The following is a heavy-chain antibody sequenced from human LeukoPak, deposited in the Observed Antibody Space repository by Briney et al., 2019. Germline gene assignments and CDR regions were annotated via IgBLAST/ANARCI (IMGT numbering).Heavy chain of an antibody. CDR1: GFTFSSYW. CDR2: IASNSRYT. D-gene: IGHD6-19*01. J-gene: IGHJ4*02. Sequence: PGGSLRLSCAASGFTFSSYWMSWVRQAPGKGLEWVSSIASNSRYTYYADSVKGRFTVSRDNAKNSLYLQMSSLRVADTAVYYCTKVRTFAVAGTFDYWGQGSLVTVSS. CDR3: TKVRTFAVAGTFDY. V-gene: IGHV3-21*01.